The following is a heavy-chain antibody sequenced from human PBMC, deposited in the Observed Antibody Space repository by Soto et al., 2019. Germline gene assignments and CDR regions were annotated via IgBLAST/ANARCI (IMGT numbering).Heavy chain of an antibody. D-gene: IGHD5-12*01. CDR2: IIPILGIA. V-gene: IGHV1-69*02. CDR3: ARTSSYDVNAFDI. CDR1: GGTFSSYT. Sequence: QVQLVQSGAEVKKPGSSVKVSCTASGGTFSSYTISWVRQAPGQGLEWMGRIIPILGIANYAQKFQGRVMITADKSTSTAYVELSSLRSDDTAVYYCARTSSYDVNAFDIWGQGTMVTVSS. J-gene: IGHJ3*02.